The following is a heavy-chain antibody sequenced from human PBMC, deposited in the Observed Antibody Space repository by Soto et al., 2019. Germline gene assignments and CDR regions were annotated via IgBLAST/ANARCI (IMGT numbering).Heavy chain of an antibody. V-gene: IGHV4-31*02. CDR1: GGPVSSGGYY. D-gene: IGHD2-8*01. J-gene: IGHJ4*02. CDR3: TRRALPQCINGVCYKDGFWDY. Sequence: SETLSLTGNVSGGPVSSGGYYWSWIRQHPGTGLEWIGYIYYSGTTYFNPSLKSRASISLDTSKNEFSLKLTSVTAADTAVYYCTRRALPQCINGVCYKDGFWDYWGQGALVTVS. CDR2: IYYSGTT.